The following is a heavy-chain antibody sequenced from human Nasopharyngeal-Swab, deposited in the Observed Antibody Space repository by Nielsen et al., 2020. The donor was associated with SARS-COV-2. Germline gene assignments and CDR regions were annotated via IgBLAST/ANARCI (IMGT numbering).Heavy chain of an antibody. CDR3: AREVPYSGHDDAFDI. J-gene: IGHJ3*02. D-gene: IGHD5-12*01. Sequence: GESLKIPCAASGFTFSDYYMAWIRQAPGKGLEWISYISTTTATIYYADSVKGRFTISRDNAKNSLYLQMNSLRAEDTAVYYCAREVPYSGHDDAFDIWGQGTMVTVSA. V-gene: IGHV3-11*04. CDR1: GFTFSDYY. CDR2: ISTTTATI.